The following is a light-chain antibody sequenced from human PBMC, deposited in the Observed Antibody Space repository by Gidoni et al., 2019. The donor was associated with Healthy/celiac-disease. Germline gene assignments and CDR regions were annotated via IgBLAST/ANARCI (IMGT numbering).Light chain of an antibody. CDR2: EVS. V-gene: IGLV2-8*01. J-gene: IGLJ2*01. CDR3: SSYAGSNNLV. Sequence: QSALTQPPSASGSPGQSVTIPCTGTNSDVGGYNYVSWYQQHPGKAPKLMIYEVSKRPSGVPDRFSGSKSGTTASLTVSGLQAEDEADYYCSSYAGSNNLVFGGGTTLTVL. CDR1: NSDVGGYNY.